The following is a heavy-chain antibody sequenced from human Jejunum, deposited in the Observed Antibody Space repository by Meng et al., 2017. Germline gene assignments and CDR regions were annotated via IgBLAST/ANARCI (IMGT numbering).Heavy chain of an antibody. CDR2: IHYSGGT. J-gene: IGHJ1*01. Sequence: GLLQEAGPGLVKPAQTLSLTCTGAGGSMTSAGHYWSWIRQDPGKGLEWVGYIHYSGGTYYNPSLKSRVTISVDTSKNQFSLKLNSVSAADTAVYYCARATAGNSEYFQNWGQGTLVTVSS. CDR3: ARATAGNSEYFQN. V-gene: IGHV4-31*03. CDR1: GGSMTSAGHY. D-gene: IGHD4-23*01.